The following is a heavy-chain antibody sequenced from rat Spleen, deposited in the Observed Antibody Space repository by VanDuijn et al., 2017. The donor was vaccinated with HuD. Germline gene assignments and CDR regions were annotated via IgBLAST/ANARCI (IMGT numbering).Heavy chain of an antibody. CDR3: ARGTYFRH. V-gene: IGHV2-4*01. CDR2: IWSGGST. D-gene: IGHD4-6*01. Sequence: QVQLKESGPGLVQPSQTLSLTCTVSGFSLNNYGVIWVRQPPGKGLEWMGAIWSGGSTDYNSALKSRLSISRDTSKSQVYLKMNSLQTEDTATYYCARGTYFRHWGQGVMVTVSS. J-gene: IGHJ2*01. CDR1: GFSLNNYG.